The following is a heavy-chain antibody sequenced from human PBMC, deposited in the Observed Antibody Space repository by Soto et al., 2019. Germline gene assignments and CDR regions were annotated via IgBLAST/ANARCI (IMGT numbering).Heavy chain of an antibody. V-gene: IGHV1-69*02. D-gene: IGHD3-22*01. Sequence: QVQLVQSGAEVKKPGSSVKVSCKASGSTFSSYTINWVRQAPGQGLVWMGRIIPILDIPNYAQKFQGRVTLSADKSTSTTYMEMSSLRSEDTAVYYCASDSEIAVIEPSWGQGTLVTVSS. CDR3: ASDSEIAVIEPS. CDR2: IIPILDIP. J-gene: IGHJ5*02. CDR1: GSTFSSYT.